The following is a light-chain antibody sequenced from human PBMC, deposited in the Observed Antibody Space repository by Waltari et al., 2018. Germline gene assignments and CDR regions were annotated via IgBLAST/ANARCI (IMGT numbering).Light chain of an antibody. CDR2: DAS. CDR3: QQCGGSPPT. J-gene: IGKJ4*01. Sequence: EIVLTQSPGILSLSPGDGATLSCRASQSVSSRYFAWYQQKPGQAPRLLIYDASSRATGIPDRFSGRGSGTDFTLTISSLEPEDFAVYYCQQCGGSPPTFGGGTKVEIE. V-gene: IGKV3-20*01. CDR1: QSVSSRY.